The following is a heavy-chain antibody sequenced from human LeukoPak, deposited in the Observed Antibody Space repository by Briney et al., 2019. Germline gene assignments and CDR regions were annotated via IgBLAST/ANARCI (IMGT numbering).Heavy chain of an antibody. J-gene: IGHJ4*02. V-gene: IGHV4-4*07. CDR3: ARGYSGYGYFDY. CDR1: GGSISLYY. D-gene: IGHD5-12*01. Sequence: SETLSLTCTVSGGSISLYYWNWIRQPAGKGLEWIGRIFTSGITNYNPSLKSRVTISVDTSKNQFSLKLSSVTAADTAVYYCARGYSGYGYFDYWGQGTLVTVSS. CDR2: IFTSGIT.